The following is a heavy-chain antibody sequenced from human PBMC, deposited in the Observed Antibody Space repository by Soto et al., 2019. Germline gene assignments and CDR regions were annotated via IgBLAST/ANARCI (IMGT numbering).Heavy chain of an antibody. V-gene: IGHV4-34*01. D-gene: IGHD6-13*01. CDR2: INHSGST. CDR1: GGSFSGYY. CDR3: ARWQIYPHTRGAASARGGMDN. J-gene: IGHJ6*02. Sequence: SETLSLTCAVYGGSFSGYYWSWIRQPPGKGLEWIGEINHSGSTNYNPSLKSRVTISVDTSKNQFSLKLSSVTAADTAVYYCARWQIYPHTRGAASARGGMDNWGQETTVNVSS.